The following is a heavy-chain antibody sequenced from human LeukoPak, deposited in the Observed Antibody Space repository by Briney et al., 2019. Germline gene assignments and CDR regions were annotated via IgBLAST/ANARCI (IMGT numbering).Heavy chain of an antibody. V-gene: IGHV4-59*01. Sequence: PSETLSLTCTVSGGSISSYYWSWIRQPPGKGLEWIGYIYYSGSTNYNPSLTSRVTISVDTSKNQFSLKLSSVTAADTAVYCCAGITVRGNWFDPWGQGTLVTVSS. CDR1: GGSISSYY. J-gene: IGHJ5*02. CDR2: IYYSGST. D-gene: IGHD4-17*01. CDR3: AGITVRGNWFDP.